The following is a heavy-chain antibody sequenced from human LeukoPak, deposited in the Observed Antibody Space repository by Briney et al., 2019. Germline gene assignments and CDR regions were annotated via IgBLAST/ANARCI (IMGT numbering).Heavy chain of an antibody. D-gene: IGHD1-14*01. CDR3: ATETNGRHYDY. CDR2: IGPTGFDR. Sequence: NPGGSLRLSCTTSGLTFSTSGFNWVRQAPGKGLEWVASIGPTGFDRYHADSIKGQFTISRDNANNFLYLQMDSLRAEDTAVYYCATETNGRHYDYWGQGTLLTVSS. J-gene: IGHJ4*02. CDR1: GLTFSTSG. V-gene: IGHV3-21*06.